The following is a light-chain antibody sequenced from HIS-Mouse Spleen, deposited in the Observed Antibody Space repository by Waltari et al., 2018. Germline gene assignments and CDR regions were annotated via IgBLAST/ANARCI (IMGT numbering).Light chain of an antibody. J-gene: IGKJ1*01. CDR2: GAS. CDR3: QQYGSSSWT. V-gene: IGKV3-20*01. CDR1: QSVSSSY. Sequence: EIVVTQSPVTLSLSPGERATLSCRASQSVSSSYLAWYQQKPGQAPRLLIYGASSRATGIPDRFSGSGSGTDFTLTISRLEPEDFAVYYCQQYGSSSWTFGQGTKVEIK.